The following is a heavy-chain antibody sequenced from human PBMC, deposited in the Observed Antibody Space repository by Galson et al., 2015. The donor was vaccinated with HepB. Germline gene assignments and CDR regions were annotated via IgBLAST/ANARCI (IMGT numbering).Heavy chain of an antibody. CDR1: GYTFTSYG. J-gene: IGHJ4*02. Sequence: SVKVSCKASGYTFTSYGISWVRQAPGQGLEWMGWISAYNGNTNSAQKVHGRVTMTTDTSTSTAYMELRSLRSDDTAVYYCARDDSSGWGERFDCWGQGTLVTVSS. CDR2: ISAYNGNT. D-gene: IGHD6-19*01. CDR3: ARDDSSGWGERFDC. V-gene: IGHV1-18*04.